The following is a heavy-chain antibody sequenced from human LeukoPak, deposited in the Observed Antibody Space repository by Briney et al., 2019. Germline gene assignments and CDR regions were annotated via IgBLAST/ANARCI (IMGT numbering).Heavy chain of an antibody. J-gene: IGHJ4*02. Sequence: PGGSLRLSRVASGFALSSYWMSWVRQAPGKGLEWVANIKQDGSKQYYVDSVKGRFTISRDNAKNSLYLQMNSLRAEDTAVYYCTRGGGWFPDYWGQGTLVTVSS. CDR2: IKQDGSKQ. D-gene: IGHD6-19*01. CDR3: TRGGGWFPDY. CDR1: GFALSSYW. V-gene: IGHV3-7*04.